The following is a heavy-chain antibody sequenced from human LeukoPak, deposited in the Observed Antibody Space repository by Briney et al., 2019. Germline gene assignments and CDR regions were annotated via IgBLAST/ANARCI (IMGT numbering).Heavy chain of an antibody. J-gene: IGHJ4*02. Sequence: SETLSLTCTVSGGSISSSSYYWGWIRQPPGKELEWIGNIYYSGSTYYNPSLKSRVTISVDTSKNQFSLKLSSLTAADTAVYYCARDDIPYYYDSSGLRHVDYWGQGTLVTVSS. CDR1: GGSISSSSYY. CDR3: ARDDIPYYYDSSGLRHVDY. V-gene: IGHV4-39*02. D-gene: IGHD3-22*01. CDR2: IYYSGST.